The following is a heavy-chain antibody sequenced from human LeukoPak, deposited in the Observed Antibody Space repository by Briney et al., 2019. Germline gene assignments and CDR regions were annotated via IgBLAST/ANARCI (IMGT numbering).Heavy chain of an antibody. Sequence: SEILSLTCTVSGGSISGSTYYWGWIRQPPGKGLEWIGEMYLSGTTHSNPSVKSRVTISIDKSKNQFFLNLSSVTAADTAVYYCAGLVGRYSSGLYYYYFDYWGQGTLVTVSS. J-gene: IGHJ4*02. V-gene: IGHV4-39*07. CDR2: MYLSGTT. CDR3: AGLVGRYSSGLYYYYFDY. D-gene: IGHD3-22*01. CDR1: GGSISGSTYY.